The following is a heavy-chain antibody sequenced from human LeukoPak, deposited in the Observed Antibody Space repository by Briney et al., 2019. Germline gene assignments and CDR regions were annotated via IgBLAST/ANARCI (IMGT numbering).Heavy chain of an antibody. CDR1: GYTFTSYY. J-gene: IGHJ4*02. CDR2: INPSGGST. CDR3: ASTDILTGYYHPIDY. Sequence: ASVKVSCKASGYTFTSYYMHWVRQAPGQGLEWMGIINPSGGSTSYAQKFQGRVTMTRDMSTSTVYMELSSLRSEATAVYYCASTDILTGYYHPIDYWGQGTLVTVSS. D-gene: IGHD3-9*01. V-gene: IGHV1-46*01.